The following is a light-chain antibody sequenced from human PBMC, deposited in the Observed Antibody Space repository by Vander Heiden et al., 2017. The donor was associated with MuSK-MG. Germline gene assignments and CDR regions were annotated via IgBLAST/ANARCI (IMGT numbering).Light chain of an antibody. CDR1: SSDVGGYNY. Sequence: QSALTQPASVSGSPGQSITISCTGTSSDVGGYNYVSWYQQHPGKAPKLMIYDVSNRPSGVSNRFSGSKSGNTASLTISGLQAEDEADYYCSSYTSSSTLGFGGGTKMNVL. J-gene: IGLJ2*01. V-gene: IGLV2-14*01. CDR3: SSYTSSSTLG. CDR2: DVS.